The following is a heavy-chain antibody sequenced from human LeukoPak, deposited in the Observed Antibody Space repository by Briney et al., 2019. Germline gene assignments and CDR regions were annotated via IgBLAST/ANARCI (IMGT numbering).Heavy chain of an antibody. CDR1: GFTFTSYA. CDR2: XXXXXSNK. CDR3: ARDNRKYYYDSSGYYYEDAFDI. Sequence: PGRSLRLSCAVSGFTFTSYAMHWVRQAPGKGLEWVXXXXXXXSNKDHADSVTGRFTISRDNSKNTLYLQMNSLRVEDTAVYYCARDNRKYYYDSSGYYYEDAFDIWGQGTMVTVSS. J-gene: IGHJ3*02. D-gene: IGHD3-22*01. V-gene: IGHV3-30-3*01.